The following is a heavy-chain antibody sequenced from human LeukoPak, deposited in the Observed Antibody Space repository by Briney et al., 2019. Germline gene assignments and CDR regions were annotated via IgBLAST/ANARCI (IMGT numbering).Heavy chain of an antibody. CDR3: SRNHPPRNAGWPLFDY. J-gene: IGHJ4*02. CDR1: RFTLSASY. CDR2: ISSSGDTI. Sequence: PGGSLRLSCALSRFTLSASYISGIPPAPGGGPEWLSYISSSGDTIDYADSVKGRITSSRDNAKNSLYLQIYSLKGEDTAVYFCSRNHPPRNAGWPLFDYWGRGTLVTVSS. D-gene: IGHD1-14*01. V-gene: IGHV3-11*01.